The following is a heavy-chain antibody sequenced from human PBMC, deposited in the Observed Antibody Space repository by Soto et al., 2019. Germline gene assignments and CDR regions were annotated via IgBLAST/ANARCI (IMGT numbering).Heavy chain of an antibody. V-gene: IGHV1-18*01. CDR2: ISAYNGKT. J-gene: IGHJ4*02. CDR3: ARGVLGKQLGRVTFDY. CDR1: GFSFTTYG. D-gene: IGHD6-6*01. Sequence: QVQLVQSGAEVRKPGASVKVSCKISGFSFTTYGFSWVRQAPGQGPAWMGWISAYNGKTNYAQKFQDRVTMTTDTSTTTVYLEVRRLTSDDTAIDSCARGVLGKQLGRVTFDYWGQGTLVIVSS.